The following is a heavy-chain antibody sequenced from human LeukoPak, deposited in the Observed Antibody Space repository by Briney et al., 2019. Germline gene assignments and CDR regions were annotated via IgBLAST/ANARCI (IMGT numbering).Heavy chain of an antibody. D-gene: IGHD3-10*01. CDR2: IYYNGST. Sequence: SETLSLACTVSGGSISTSSYYWGWIRQPPGKGLQWIGSIYYNGSTYYNPSLKSRVIISVDTSKNQFSLKLSSVTAADTAVYYCARHKMVRGIGYYYYMDVWGKGTTVTISS. J-gene: IGHJ6*03. CDR3: ARHKMVRGIGYYYYMDV. V-gene: IGHV4-39*01. CDR1: GGSISTSSYY.